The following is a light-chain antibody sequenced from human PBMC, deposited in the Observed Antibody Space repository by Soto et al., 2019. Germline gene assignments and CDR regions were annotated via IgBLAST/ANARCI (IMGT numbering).Light chain of an antibody. CDR3: QQYIDYFT. J-gene: IGKJ4*01. CDR2: KSS. CDR1: QSLNSW. V-gene: IGKV1-5*03. Sequence: DIQMTQSPSTLSASIGDRVTITCRASQSLNSWLAWYQQKPGKAPKLLIYKSSNLESGVPSRLSGSGSGTEFPLTISSLQPDDYATYYCQQYIDYFTFGGGTTVEIK.